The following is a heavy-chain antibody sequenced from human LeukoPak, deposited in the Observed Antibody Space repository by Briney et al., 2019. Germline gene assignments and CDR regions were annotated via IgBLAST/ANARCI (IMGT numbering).Heavy chain of an antibody. CDR1: GYTFTGYY. CDR2: INLNSGGT. D-gene: IGHD3-10*01. CDR3: AMAYGSGSYYFDY. V-gene: IGHV1-2*02. Sequence: ASVNVSCKASGYTFTGYYMHWVRQAPGQGLEWMGWINLNSGGTNYAQKFQGRVTMTRDTSISTAYMELSRLRSDDTAVYYCAMAYGSGSYYFDYWGQGTLVTVSS. J-gene: IGHJ4*02.